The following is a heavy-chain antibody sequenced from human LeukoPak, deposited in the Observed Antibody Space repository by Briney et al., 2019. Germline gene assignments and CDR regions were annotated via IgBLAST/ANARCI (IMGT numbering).Heavy chain of an antibody. CDR2: IYPGDSDT. D-gene: IGHD3-16*01. CDR1: GDNSNNYW. Sequence: GESLKISCKAFGDNSNNYWIVWVRQMPGKGLEWMGVIYPGDSDTRYSPSFQGQVTISADKSISTAYLQWSSLKASDTAMYYCAIFDFLFGEIDNWFDPWGQGTQVTVSS. CDR3: AIFDFLFGEIDNWFDP. J-gene: IGHJ5*02. V-gene: IGHV5-51*01.